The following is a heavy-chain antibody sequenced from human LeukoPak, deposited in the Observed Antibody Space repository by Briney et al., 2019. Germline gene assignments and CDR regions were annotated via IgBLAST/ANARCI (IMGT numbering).Heavy chain of an antibody. V-gene: IGHV3-74*03. CDR3: IRETHVGLHLEY. CDR1: GFTFTTYW. J-gene: IGHJ4*02. CDR2: INTDGRVT. D-gene: IGHD3-10*02. Sequence: GGSLRLSCTASGFTFTTYWMHWVRQAPGKALVWVARINTDGRVTTYAESVKGRFTVSRDNAENTLYLEMNNLRPEDTAVYYCIRETHVGLHLEYWGQGTLATVTS.